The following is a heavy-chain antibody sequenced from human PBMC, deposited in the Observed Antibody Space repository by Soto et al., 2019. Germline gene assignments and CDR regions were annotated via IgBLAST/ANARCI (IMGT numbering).Heavy chain of an antibody. CDR1: GFNFSDYY. J-gene: IGHJ5*02. D-gene: IGHD6-6*01. CDR3: VSQATAARLNKGWFAP. Sequence: QVQLVESGGGLVKPGGSLRLSCAASGFNFSDYYMNWIRQAPGKGLEWLSYIGPSGSSTYYADSVKGRFIISRDNGKNSLYLQMNSLTVEDTAVYFCVSQATAARLNKGWFAPWGQGSLVTVSS. CDR2: IGPSGSST. V-gene: IGHV3-11*01.